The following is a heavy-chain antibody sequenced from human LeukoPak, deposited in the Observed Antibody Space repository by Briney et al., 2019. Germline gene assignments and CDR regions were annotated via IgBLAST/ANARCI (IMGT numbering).Heavy chain of an antibody. Sequence: GGSLRLSCAASGFTFSSYSMNWVRQAPGKGLEWVSYISSSGSTIYYADSVKGRFTISRDNAKNSLYLQMNSLRAEDTAVYYCARLHHSSGWYGGRDYWGQGTLVTVSS. V-gene: IGHV3-48*04. CDR3: ARLHHSSGWYGGRDY. J-gene: IGHJ4*02. CDR2: ISSSGSTI. CDR1: GFTFSSYS. D-gene: IGHD6-19*01.